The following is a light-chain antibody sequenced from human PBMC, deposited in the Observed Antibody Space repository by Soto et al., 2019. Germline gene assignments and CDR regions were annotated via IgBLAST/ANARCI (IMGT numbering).Light chain of an antibody. CDR3: QHYNSGTF. CDR1: QSVRSSF. V-gene: IGKV3-20*01. J-gene: IGKJ2*01. Sequence: EIVLTQSPGTLSLSPGERATLSCRASQSVRSSFFAWYQQKPGQAPRLLIYDVSIRATGTPDRFSGSGSGTDFTLTINRLEPEDFAMYYCQHYNSGTFFGPGTRLEIK. CDR2: DVS.